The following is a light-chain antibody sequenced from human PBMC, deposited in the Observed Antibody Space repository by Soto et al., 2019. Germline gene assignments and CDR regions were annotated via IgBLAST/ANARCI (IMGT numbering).Light chain of an antibody. J-gene: IGKJ5*01. CDR1: QSVSSY. CDR2: DAS. V-gene: IGKV3-20*01. CDR3: QQYGSSPP. Sequence: GERAPLSCRPSQSVSSYLAWYQQRPGQAPRLLIYDASNRATGIPGRFSGSGSGTDFTLTISRLEPEDFAVYYCQQYGSSPPFGQVTRLEIK.